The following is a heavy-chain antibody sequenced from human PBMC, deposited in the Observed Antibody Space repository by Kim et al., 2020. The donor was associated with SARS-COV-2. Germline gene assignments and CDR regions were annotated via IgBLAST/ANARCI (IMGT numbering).Heavy chain of an antibody. J-gene: IGHJ3*02. CDR1: GGSISSSSYY. D-gene: IGHD6-13*01. Sequence: SETLSLTCTVSGGSISSSSYYWGWIRQPPGKGLEWIGSIYYSGSTYYNPSLKSRVTISVDTSKNQFSLKLSSVTAADTAVYYCARVFRVYSSSWEDAFDIWGQGTMVTVSS. CDR2: IYYSGST. V-gene: IGHV4-39*07. CDR3: ARVFRVYSSSWEDAFDI.